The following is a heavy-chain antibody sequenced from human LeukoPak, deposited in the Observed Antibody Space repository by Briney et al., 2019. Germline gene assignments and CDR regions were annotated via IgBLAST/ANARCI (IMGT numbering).Heavy chain of an antibody. V-gene: IGHV3-53*05. CDR3: ASKWYCGGDCYYQIDF. CDR2: IYSGGST. CDR1: GFTVSSNY. D-gene: IGHD2-21*02. J-gene: IGHJ4*02. Sequence: GGSLRLSCAASGFTVSSNYMSWVRQAPGKGLEWVSVIYSGGSTYYADSVKGRFTISRDNSKNTLYLQMNSLRAEDTALYYCASKWYCGGDCYYQIDFWGQGTLVTVSS.